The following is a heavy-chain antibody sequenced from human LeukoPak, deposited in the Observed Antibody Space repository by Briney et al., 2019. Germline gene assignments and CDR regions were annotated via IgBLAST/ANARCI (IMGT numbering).Heavy chain of an antibody. D-gene: IGHD5-18*01. CDR3: AREGYSYGSYYYYYMDV. Sequence: PSETLSLTCTVSGGSISSYYWSWIRQPPGKGLEWIGYIYYSGSTNYNPSLKSRVTILVDTSKNQFSLKLSSVTAADTAVYYCAREGYSYGSYYYYYMDVWGKGTTVTVSS. V-gene: IGHV4-59*01. CDR2: IYYSGST. CDR1: GGSISSYY. J-gene: IGHJ6*03.